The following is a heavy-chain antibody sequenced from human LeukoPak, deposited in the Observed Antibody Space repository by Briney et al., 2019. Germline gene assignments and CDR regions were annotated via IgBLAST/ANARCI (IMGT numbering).Heavy chain of an antibody. CDR3: ARLKLAAAAALRYFDY. J-gene: IGHJ4*02. V-gene: IGHV5-51*01. CDR1: GYTFTSYW. Sequence: GESLKISCQASGYTFTSYWIGWVRQMPGKGLEWMGITNPSDSDTRYNPSFQGQVTISADKSISTAYLQWSSLKASDTAMYYCARLKLAAAAALRYFDYWGQGTLVTVSS. D-gene: IGHD6-13*01. CDR2: TNPSDSDT.